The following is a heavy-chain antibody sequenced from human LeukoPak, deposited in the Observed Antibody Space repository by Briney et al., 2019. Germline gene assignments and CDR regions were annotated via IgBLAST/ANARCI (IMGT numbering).Heavy chain of an antibody. J-gene: IGHJ4*02. V-gene: IGHV3-48*03. Sequence: GGSLRLSCAASGFTFSSYEMNWVRQVPGKGLEWVSYISSSGSTIYYADSVKGRFTISRDNAKNSLYLQMNSLRAEDTAVYYCARADFDWLLFDYWGQGTLVTVSS. CDR1: GFTFSSYE. D-gene: IGHD3-9*01. CDR2: ISSSGSTI. CDR3: ARADFDWLLFDY.